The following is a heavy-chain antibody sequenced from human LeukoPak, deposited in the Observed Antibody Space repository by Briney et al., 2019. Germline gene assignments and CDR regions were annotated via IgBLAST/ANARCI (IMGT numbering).Heavy chain of an antibody. CDR3: ARERYYDFWSGYRLAFTDNRYYYYHCMDV. V-gene: IGHV4-34*01. CDR2: INHSGST. J-gene: IGHJ6*03. D-gene: IGHD3-3*01. Sequence: SETLSLTCAIYGGSFSGYYWSWIRQPPGKGLEWIGEINHSGSTNYNPSLKSRVTISVDTSKNQFSLKLSSVTAADTAVYYCARERYYDFWSGYRLAFTDNRYYYYHCMDVWGKGTPVTVSS. CDR1: GGSFSGYY.